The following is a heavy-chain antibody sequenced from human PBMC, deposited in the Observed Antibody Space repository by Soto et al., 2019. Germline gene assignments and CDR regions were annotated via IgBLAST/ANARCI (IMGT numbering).Heavy chain of an antibody. Sequence: PSETLSLTCALSGDSVSSNSAAWNWIRQSPSRGLEWLGRTYYRSKWYNDYAVSVKGRISINPDTSKNLFSLQLNSVTPEDTAVYYCARDRKGGFVMDVWGQGTTGTVSS. CDR1: GDSVSSNSAA. D-gene: IGHD3-16*01. CDR2: TYYRSKWYN. V-gene: IGHV6-1*01. J-gene: IGHJ6*02. CDR3: ARDRKGGFVMDV.